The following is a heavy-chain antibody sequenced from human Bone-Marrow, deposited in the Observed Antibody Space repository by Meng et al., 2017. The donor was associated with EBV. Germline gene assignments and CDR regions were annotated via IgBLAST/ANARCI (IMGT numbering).Heavy chain of an antibody. V-gene: IGHV4-30-2*01. CDR1: GGSISSGGYS. CDR3: ARGDYGDYRWFDP. Sequence: QLQLQESGSGLVKPSXXXXXPXXVSGGSISSGGYSWSWIRQPPGKGLEWIGYIYHSGSTYYNPSLKSRVTISVDRSKNQFSLKLSSVTAADTAVYYCARGDYGDYRWFDPWGQGTLVTVSS. J-gene: IGHJ5*02. CDR2: IYHSGST. D-gene: IGHD4-17*01.